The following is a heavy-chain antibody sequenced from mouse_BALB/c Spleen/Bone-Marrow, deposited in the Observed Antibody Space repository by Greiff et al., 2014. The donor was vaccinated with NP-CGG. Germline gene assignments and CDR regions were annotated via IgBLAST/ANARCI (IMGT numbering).Heavy chain of an antibody. D-gene: IGHD1-2*01. Sequence: VQLQQSGPELVKPGASVKISCKASGYTFTDYNMHWVEQSHGKSLEWIGYIYPNNGGTGYNQKFKSKATLTEDNSSSTAYMELRSLTSEDSAVYYCARGIITLYYYTMDYWGQGTSVTVSS. J-gene: IGHJ4*01. CDR1: GYTFTDYN. CDR3: ARGIITLYYYTMDY. CDR2: IYPNNGGT. V-gene: IGHV1S29*02.